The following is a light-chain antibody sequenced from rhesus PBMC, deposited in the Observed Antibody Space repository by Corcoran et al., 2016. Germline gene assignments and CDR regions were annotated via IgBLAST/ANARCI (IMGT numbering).Light chain of an antibody. CDR3: QQGTNLST. CDR1: QSVGSY. Sequence: ETVVTQSPATLALSPGERATLSCRASQSVGSYLAWYQQKPGQAPRLLIYGASSRATVLPDRFSGRGSGTDFTLTISSLEPEDVGIYYCQQGTNLSTFGPGTKLDIK. V-gene: IGKV3-24*04. J-gene: IGKJ3*01. CDR2: GAS.